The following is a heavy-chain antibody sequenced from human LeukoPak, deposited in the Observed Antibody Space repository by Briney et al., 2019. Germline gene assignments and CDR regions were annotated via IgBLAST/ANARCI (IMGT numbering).Heavy chain of an antibody. D-gene: IGHD2-15*01. V-gene: IGHV3-53*01. CDR1: GVTVSSNY. CDR3: ARGGASCSGGSCYPLDAFDI. J-gene: IGHJ3*02. Sequence: GGALRLSCAASGVTVSSNYMSWGRPAPGEGVGWGSVFFNGGSTYYADSVKGRFTISRDNSKNTLYLQMNSLRAEDTAVYYCARGGASCSGGSCYPLDAFDIWGQGTMVTVSS. CDR2: FFNGGST.